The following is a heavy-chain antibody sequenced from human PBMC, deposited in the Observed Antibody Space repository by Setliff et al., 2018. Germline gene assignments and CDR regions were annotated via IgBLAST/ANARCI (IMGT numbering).Heavy chain of an antibody. J-gene: IGHJ4*02. CDR2: ISAYNDNT. CDR1: GYMFRSYG. D-gene: IGHD2-2*01. Sequence: ASVKVSCKASGYMFRSYGINWMRQAPGQGFEWMGWISAYNDNTKSAHKLQGRVTMTTDTSTDTAYLELRSLRSDDTAVYYCSRLVRYCTTTSCQRLSGGEYWGQGTLGTVSS. V-gene: IGHV1-18*04. CDR3: SRLVRYCTTTSCQRLSGGEY.